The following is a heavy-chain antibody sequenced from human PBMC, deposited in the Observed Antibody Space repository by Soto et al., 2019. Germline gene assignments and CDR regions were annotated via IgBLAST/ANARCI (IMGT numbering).Heavy chain of an antibody. Sequence: QVQLVQSGAEVRQPASSVKVSCKTSGGTFSSYAISWVRQAPGQGLEWMGGIVPIVDTSTYAQKFQGRVAITENESMSTGYMELSSLRADDTAVYYCVRVAAIPGYTDNWGQGTLVTVS. V-gene: IGHV1-69*12. CDR1: GGTFSSYA. CDR2: IVPIVDTS. J-gene: IGHJ4*02. CDR3: VRVAAIPGYTDN. D-gene: IGHD5-12*01.